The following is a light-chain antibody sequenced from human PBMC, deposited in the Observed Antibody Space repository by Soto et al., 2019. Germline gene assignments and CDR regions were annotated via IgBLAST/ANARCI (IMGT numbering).Light chain of an antibody. CDR2: GAY. J-gene: IGKJ5*01. CDR3: QQYGSSLPIT. V-gene: IGKV3-20*01. Sequence: EIVITQSPSTLSLPPFESSTLSCRASQSVSSSYLAWYQQKPGQAPRLLIYGAYSRATGIPDRFSGSGSGTDFTLTISRLEPEDFAVYYCQQYGSSLPITFGQGTRLEIK. CDR1: QSVSSSY.